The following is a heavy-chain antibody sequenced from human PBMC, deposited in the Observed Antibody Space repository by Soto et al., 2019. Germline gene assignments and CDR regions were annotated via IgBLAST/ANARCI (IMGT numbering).Heavy chain of an antibody. CDR3: AKVSSSWYAGFFDL. V-gene: IGHV3-23*01. CDR2: LSDSGGSI. CDR1: GFTFSRHA. Sequence: PGGSLRLSCTASGFTFSRHAMTWVRQAPGKGLEWVSGLSDSGGSIYYADSVKGQFTISRDNSMNTLYLQMNTLRAEDTAIYYCAKVSSSWYAGFFDLWGQGTLVTVSS. J-gene: IGHJ4*02. D-gene: IGHD6-13*01.